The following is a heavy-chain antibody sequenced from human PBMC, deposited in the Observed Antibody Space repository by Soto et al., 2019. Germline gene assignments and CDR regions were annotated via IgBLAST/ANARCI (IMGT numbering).Heavy chain of an antibody. D-gene: IGHD6-13*01. Sequence: QVQLVDSGGGVVQPGRSLRLSCAASGFTFSSYGMQWVRQSPGEGPEWVAIVANDGSNQYYAESVKGRFTISRDNSKTTVFLEMDSLRPEDMAVYYCARSSGGSSWYPPDYWGQGTRVTVSS. J-gene: IGHJ4*02. CDR2: VANDGSNQ. V-gene: IGHV3-30*03. CDR1: GFTFSSYG. CDR3: ARSSGGSSWYPPDY.